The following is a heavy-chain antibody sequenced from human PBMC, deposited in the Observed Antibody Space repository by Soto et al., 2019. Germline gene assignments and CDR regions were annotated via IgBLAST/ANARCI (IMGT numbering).Heavy chain of an antibody. J-gene: IGHJ4*02. CDR2: ISYDGSNK. D-gene: IGHD2-2*01. CDR3: ARGTGDYFDY. CDR1: GFTFSSYA. V-gene: IGHV3-30-3*01. Sequence: GGSLRLSCAASGFTFSSYAMHWVRQAPGKGLEWVAVISYDGSNKYYADSVKGRFTISRDNSKNTLYLQMNSLRAEDTAVYYCARGTGDYFDYWGQGTLVTVSS.